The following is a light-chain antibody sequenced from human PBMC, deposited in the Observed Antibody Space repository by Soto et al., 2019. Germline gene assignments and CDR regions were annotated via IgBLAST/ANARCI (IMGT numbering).Light chain of an antibody. CDR1: QSVVSSY. J-gene: IGKJ5*01. CDR2: GAS. Sequence: EIVLTQSPATLSLSPGDRATLSCRASQSVVSSYLAWYQQRPGRAPRLLIYGASSRATGIPDRFSGSGSGTDFTLTISRLEPEDFAVYYCQQYGSSPITFGQGTRLEIK. V-gene: IGKV3-20*01. CDR3: QQYGSSPIT.